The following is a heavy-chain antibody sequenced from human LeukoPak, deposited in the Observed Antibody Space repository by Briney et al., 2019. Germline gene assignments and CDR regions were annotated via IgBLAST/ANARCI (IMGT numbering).Heavy chain of an antibody. D-gene: IGHD3-9*01. J-gene: IGHJ6*02. CDR3: ARGKLGILTGYYKPNYYYYYGMDV. CDR1: GGSISSYY. CDR2: IYYSGST. V-gene: IGHV4-59*01. Sequence: SETLSLTCTVSGGSISSYYWSWIRQPPGKGLEWIGYIYYSGSTNYNPSLKSRVTISVDTSKNQFSLKLSSVTAADTAVYYCARGKLGILTGYYKPNYYYYYGMDVWGQGTTVTVSS.